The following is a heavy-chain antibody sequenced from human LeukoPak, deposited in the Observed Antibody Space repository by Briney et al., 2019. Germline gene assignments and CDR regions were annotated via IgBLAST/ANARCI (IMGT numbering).Heavy chain of an antibody. CDR2: IRYDGSNK. CDR1: GFTFSSYG. Sequence: GGSLRLSGAASGFTFSSYGMHWVRQAPGKGLEWVAFIRYDGSNKYYADSVKGRFTISRDNSKNTLYLQMNSLRAEDTAVYYCAKDEEVATINSFDYWGQGTLVTVSS. V-gene: IGHV3-30*02. D-gene: IGHD5-12*01. CDR3: AKDEEVATINSFDY. J-gene: IGHJ4*02.